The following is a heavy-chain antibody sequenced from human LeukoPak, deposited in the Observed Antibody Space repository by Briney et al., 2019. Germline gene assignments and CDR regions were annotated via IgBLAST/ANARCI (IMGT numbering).Heavy chain of an antibody. CDR1: GGSISSNIDY. J-gene: IGHJ4*02. D-gene: IGHD5-12*01. Sequence: SETLSLTCTVSGGSISSNIDYWGWIRQPPGKGLEWIGDIYYSGSTYYNPSLKSRVTISIDTSKNQFSLKLSSVTTADTAVYYCARRGGYDFSYDYWGQGILVTVSS. CDR3: ARRGGYDFSYDY. CDR2: IYYSGST. V-gene: IGHV4-39*01.